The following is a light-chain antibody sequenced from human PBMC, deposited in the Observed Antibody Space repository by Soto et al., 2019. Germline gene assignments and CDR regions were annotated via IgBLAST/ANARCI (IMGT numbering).Light chain of an antibody. CDR1: QSMSSD. CDR2: TAS. Sequence: IQKTQSPSSLYASIGDRVTITCRARQSMSSDLNWYHQKPGKAPNLLIYTASSLQSGVPSRFSGSGSGTEFTLTISSLQPEDFATYYCQQSYSPSITFGQGTRLE. V-gene: IGKV1-39*01. CDR3: QQSYSPSIT. J-gene: IGKJ5*01.